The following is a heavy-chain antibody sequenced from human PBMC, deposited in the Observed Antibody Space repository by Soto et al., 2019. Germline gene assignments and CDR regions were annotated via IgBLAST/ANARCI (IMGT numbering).Heavy chain of an antibody. CDR2: INSDGSST. D-gene: IGHD6-19*01. CDR3: NIAVAGTAGNEYFDY. J-gene: IGHJ4*02. Sequence: SLRLSCAASGFTFSSYWMHWVRQAPGKGLVWVSRINSDGSSTSYADSVKGRFTISRDNAKNTLYLQMNSLRAEDTAVYYCNIAVAGTAGNEYFDYWGQGTLVTVSS. V-gene: IGHV3-74*01. CDR1: GFTFSSYW.